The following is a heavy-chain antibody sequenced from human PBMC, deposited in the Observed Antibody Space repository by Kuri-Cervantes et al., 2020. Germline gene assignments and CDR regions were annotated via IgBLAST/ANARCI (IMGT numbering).Heavy chain of an antibody. CDR2: ISGSGGST. D-gene: IGHD3-3*01. Sequence: GGSLRLSCAASGFTFSSYAMSWVRQAPGKGLEWVSAISGSGGSTYYADSVKGRFTISRDNAQNSLYLQMNGLRAEDTAVYYCALPYYDFWSGYYSKTDYWGQGTLVTVSS. V-gene: IGHV3-23*01. J-gene: IGHJ4*02. CDR3: ALPYYDFWSGYYSKTDY. CDR1: GFTFSSYA.